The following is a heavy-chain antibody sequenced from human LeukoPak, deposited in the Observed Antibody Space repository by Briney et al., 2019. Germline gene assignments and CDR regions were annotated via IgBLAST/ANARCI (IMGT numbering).Heavy chain of an antibody. Sequence: GGSLRLSCAASGFTFSSYEMNWVRQAPGKGREWVSYISSSGSTIYYADSVKGRFTISRDNAKNSLFLQMNSLRAEDTVVYYCAREKGAAAGYFDNWGQGALVTVPS. D-gene: IGHD6-13*01. V-gene: IGHV3-48*03. CDR3: AREKGAAAGYFDN. CDR1: GFTFSSYE. J-gene: IGHJ4*02. CDR2: ISSSGSTI.